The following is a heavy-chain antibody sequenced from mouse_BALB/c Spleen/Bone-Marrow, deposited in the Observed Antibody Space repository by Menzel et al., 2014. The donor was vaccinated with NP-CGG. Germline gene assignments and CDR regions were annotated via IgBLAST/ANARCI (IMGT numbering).Heavy chain of an antibody. V-gene: IGHV1-9*01. D-gene: IGHD2-10*01. J-gene: IGHJ4*01. CDR3: ARAYYVNYDAMDY. Sequence: VKLMESGAELMKPGASMEISCKATGYTFSSYWIEWVKQRPGHGLEWIGEILPGSGSTNYNERFKGKATFTADTSSNTAYMQLSSLTSEDSAVYYCARAYYVNYDAMDYWGQGTSVTVSS. CDR1: GYTFSSYW. CDR2: ILPGSGST.